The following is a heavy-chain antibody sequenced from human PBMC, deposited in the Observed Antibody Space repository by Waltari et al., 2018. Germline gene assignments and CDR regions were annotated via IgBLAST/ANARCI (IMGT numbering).Heavy chain of an antibody. J-gene: IGHJ4*02. CDR1: GGTFSSYA. V-gene: IGHV1-69*01. CDR3: ARVRIVGATNGFDY. CDR2: ISPIFGTA. Sequence: QVQLVQSGAEVKKPGSSVKVSCKASGGTFSSYAISWVRQAPGQGLEWMGGISPIFGTANYAQKFQGRVTITADESTSTAYMGLSSLRSEDTAVYYCARVRIVGATNGFDYWGQGTLVTVSS. D-gene: IGHD1-26*01.